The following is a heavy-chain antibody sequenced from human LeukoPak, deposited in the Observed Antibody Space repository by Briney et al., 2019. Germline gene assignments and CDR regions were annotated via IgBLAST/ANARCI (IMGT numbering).Heavy chain of an antibody. CDR2: IKQDGSLQ. J-gene: IGHJ4*02. CDR1: GFTFSSFW. CDR3: ATSYDSSGCD. D-gene: IGHD3-22*01. Sequence: PTGGSLRLSCTASGFTFSSFWMAWVRQAPGKGLEWVANIKQDGSLQHYGDSVKGRFTISRDNAKNSLYLQMNNLRAEDTALYYCATSYDSSGCDWGQGTLVTVPS. V-gene: IGHV3-7*01.